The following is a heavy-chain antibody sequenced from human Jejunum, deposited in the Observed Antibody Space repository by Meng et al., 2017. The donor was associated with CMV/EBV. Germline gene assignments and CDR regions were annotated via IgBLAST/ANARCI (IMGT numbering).Heavy chain of an antibody. CDR1: DFIVSSNY. D-gene: IGHD6-25*01. J-gene: IGHJ4*02. CDR3: ARDKVAAPFDF. CDR2: VDSGGNT. Sequence: LSCAASDFIVSSNYMNWVRQVPGKGLEWVSNVDSGGNTHYADSVKGRFTISRDNAKNSLYLQMNSLRPEDTAVYYCARDKVAAPFDFWGQGTLVTVSS. V-gene: IGHV3-53*01.